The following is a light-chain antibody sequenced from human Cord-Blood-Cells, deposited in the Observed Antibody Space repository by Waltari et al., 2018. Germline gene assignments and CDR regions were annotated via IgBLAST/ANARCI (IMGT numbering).Light chain of an antibody. CDR2: EVS. CDR3: SSYTSSSTWV. CDR1: SSDVGGYNY. V-gene: IGLV2-14*01. J-gene: IGLJ3*02. Sequence: QSALTQPASVSGSPGQSITISCTGTSSDVGGYNYVSWYQQHPGKAPKLMIYEVSNRPSMVSNRFSVAKSGNTASLTISGLQTEYEADYYGSSYTSSSTWVFGGGTKLTVL.